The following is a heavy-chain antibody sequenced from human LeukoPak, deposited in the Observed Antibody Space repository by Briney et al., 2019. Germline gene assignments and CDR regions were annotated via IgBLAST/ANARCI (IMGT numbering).Heavy chain of an antibody. J-gene: IGHJ4*02. CDR2: ISSSGSTI. V-gene: IGHV3-48*03. D-gene: IGHD4-17*01. Sequence: GGSLRLSCAASGFTFSSYEMNWVRQAPGKGLEWVSYISSSGSTIYYADSVKGRFTISRDNAKNSLYLQMNSLTAADTAVYYCARPYRDYYCVFDYWGQGTLVTVSS. CDR1: GFTFSSYE. CDR3: ARPYRDYYCVFDY.